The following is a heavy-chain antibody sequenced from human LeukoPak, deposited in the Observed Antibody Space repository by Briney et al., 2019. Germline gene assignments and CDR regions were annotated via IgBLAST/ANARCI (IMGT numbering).Heavy chain of an antibody. CDR2: ISGSGGSI. V-gene: IGHV3-23*01. Sequence: GGSLRLSCAASGFTFSNYAMTWVRQAPGKGLEWVSGISGSGGSIYYADSVKGRFTISGDNAKNTLYLQMNSLRAEDTAIYYCARAMMVVANLWGVFDYWGQGALVTVSS. J-gene: IGHJ4*02. CDR1: GFTFSNYA. CDR3: ARAMMVVANLWGVFDY. D-gene: IGHD3-22*01.